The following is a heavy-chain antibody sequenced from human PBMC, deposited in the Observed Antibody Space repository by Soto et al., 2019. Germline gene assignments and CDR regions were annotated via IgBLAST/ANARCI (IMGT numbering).Heavy chain of an antibody. CDR3: ARSIYGGKKRPLSDFDY. D-gene: IGHD4-17*01. V-gene: IGHV4-59*01. J-gene: IGHJ4*02. Sequence: SETLSLTCTVSGGSISSYYWSWIRQPPGKGLEWIGYIYYSGSTNYNPSLKSRVTISVDTSKNQFSLKLSSVTAADTAVYYCARSIYGGKKRPLSDFDYWGQGTLVTVSS. CDR1: GGSISSYY. CDR2: IYYSGST.